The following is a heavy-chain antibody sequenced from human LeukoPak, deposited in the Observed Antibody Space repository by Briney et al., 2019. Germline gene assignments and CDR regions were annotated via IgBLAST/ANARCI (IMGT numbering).Heavy chain of an antibody. CDR1: GFTFSNYA. Sequence: HSGGSLRLSCAASGFTFSNYAMNWVRQAPGKGLEWVSGISTSGGLTYDADSVKGRFTISRDNSKNTLYLQINSLRTEDTAVYYCAKSLALRPIPYGMDVWGQGTTVTVPS. D-gene: IGHD2-15*01. CDR3: AKSLALRPIPYGMDV. J-gene: IGHJ6*02. CDR2: ISTSGGLT. V-gene: IGHV3-23*01.